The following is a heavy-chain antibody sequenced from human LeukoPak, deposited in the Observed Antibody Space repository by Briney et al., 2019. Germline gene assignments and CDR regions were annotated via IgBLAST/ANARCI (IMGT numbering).Heavy chain of an antibody. Sequence: SETLSLTCFVYGGSLSDYFWSWIRQPPGKGLEWIGEINDGGSTNYNPSLMNRVIVSVDTSKKEFSLMMNSVTAADTALYYCARFSEITRGDCRDAFDMWGEGTMVTVSS. CDR2: INDGGST. V-gene: IGHV4-34*01. J-gene: IGHJ3*02. CDR1: GGSLSDYF. D-gene: IGHD2-21*02. CDR3: ARFSEITRGDCRDAFDM.